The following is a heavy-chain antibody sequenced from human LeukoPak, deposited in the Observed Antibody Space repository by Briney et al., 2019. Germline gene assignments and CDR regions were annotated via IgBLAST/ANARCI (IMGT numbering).Heavy chain of an antibody. D-gene: IGHD3-10*01. CDR1: GGSFGGYY. Sequence: SETLSLTCAVYGGSFGGYYWSWIRQPPGKGLEWIGEINHSGSTNYNPSLKSRVTISVDTSKNQFSLKLSSVTAADTAVYYCARRRITMVRGVIRSLYFDYWGQGTLVTVSS. CDR3: ARRRITMVRGVIRSLYFDY. CDR2: INHSGST. J-gene: IGHJ4*02. V-gene: IGHV4-34*01.